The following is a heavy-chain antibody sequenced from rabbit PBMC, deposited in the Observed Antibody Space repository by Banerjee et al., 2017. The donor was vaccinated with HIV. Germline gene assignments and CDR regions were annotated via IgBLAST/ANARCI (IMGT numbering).Heavy chain of an antibody. J-gene: IGHJ4*01. CDR2: IDVCSSGST. CDR3: ARLYDDYDDGYFNL. CDR1: AFTFSSYW. Sequence: QSLEESGGDLDKPGASLTLTCTASAFTFSSYWICCVCQAPGKGLEWIACIDVCSSGSTYYASWAKGLFTFSKTSSTTVTLQMTSLTAADTATYFCARLYDDYDDGYFNLWGPGTLVSVS. D-gene: IGHD2-1*01. V-gene: IGHV1S40*01.